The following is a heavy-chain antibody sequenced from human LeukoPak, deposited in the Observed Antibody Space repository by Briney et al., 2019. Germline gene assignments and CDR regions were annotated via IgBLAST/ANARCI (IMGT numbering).Heavy chain of an antibody. V-gene: IGHV1-8*01. CDR3: TRDFGGGKTLISFDI. CDR2: MNPNSGNT. CDR1: GYTFTSYD. D-gene: IGHD3-10*01. J-gene: IGHJ4*02. Sequence: ASVKVSCKASGYTFTSYDINWVRQATGQGLAWMGWMNPNSGNTGYAQKFQGRVTMTRNTSISTAYMELSSLRSEDTAVDYCTRDFGGGKTLISFDIWGRGTLVTVSS.